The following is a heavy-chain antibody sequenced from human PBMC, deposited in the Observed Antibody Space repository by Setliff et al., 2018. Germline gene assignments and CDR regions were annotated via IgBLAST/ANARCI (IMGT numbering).Heavy chain of an antibody. D-gene: IGHD2-21*01. CDR3: SSYLVS. CDR2: ISWNSGSI. CDR1: GFTFDDYA. V-gene: IGHV3-9*01. Sequence: AGGSLRLSCAASGFTFDDYAMHWVRQAPGKGLEWVSGISWNSGSIGYADSVKGRFTISRDNAKNSLYLQMDSLRGEDTAVYYCSSYLVSWGQGALVTVSS. J-gene: IGHJ4*02.